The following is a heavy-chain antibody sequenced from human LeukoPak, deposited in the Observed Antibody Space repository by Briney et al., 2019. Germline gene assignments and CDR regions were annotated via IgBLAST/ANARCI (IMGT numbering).Heavy chain of an antibody. CDR3: ARDDEITFGTVN. J-gene: IGHJ4*02. CDR1: GFTFSNYW. Sequence: GGSLRLSCAASGFTFSNYWMTWVRQAPGKGLEWVANIKEDGSEKYYVDSVKGRFTISRDNAKKSLYLEMNSLRAEDAAVYYCARDDEITFGTVNWGQGTLVTVSS. D-gene: IGHD3-16*01. V-gene: IGHV3-7*01. CDR2: IKEDGSEK.